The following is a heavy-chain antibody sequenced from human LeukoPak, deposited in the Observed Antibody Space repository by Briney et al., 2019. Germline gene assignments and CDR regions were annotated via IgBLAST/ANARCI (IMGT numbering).Heavy chain of an antibody. Sequence: PSETLSLTCAVYGGSFSGYYWSWIRQPPGKGLEWIGEINHSGSTNYNPSLKSRVTISVDTSKNQFSLKLSSVTAADTAVYYCARSLLNDRGVVSGIFSYYYYMDVWGEGTTVTVSS. D-gene: IGHD6-19*01. CDR1: GGSFSGYY. CDR3: ARSLLNDRGVVSGIFSYYYYMDV. V-gene: IGHV4-34*01. J-gene: IGHJ6*03. CDR2: INHSGST.